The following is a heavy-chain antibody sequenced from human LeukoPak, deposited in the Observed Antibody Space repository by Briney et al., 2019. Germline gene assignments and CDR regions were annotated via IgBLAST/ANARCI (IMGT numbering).Heavy chain of an antibody. J-gene: IGHJ5*02. CDR3: ARGGNYWPQWWFDP. D-gene: IGHD1-26*01. Sequence: SETLSLTCTVSGGSISSYYWSWIRQPPGKGLEWIGYIFYSGSTSYNPSLKSRVTMSLDASKNQFSLELNSVTPADTAVYYCARGGNYWPQWWFDPWGRGTLVSVSS. V-gene: IGHV4-59*01. CDR2: IFYSGST. CDR1: GGSISSYY.